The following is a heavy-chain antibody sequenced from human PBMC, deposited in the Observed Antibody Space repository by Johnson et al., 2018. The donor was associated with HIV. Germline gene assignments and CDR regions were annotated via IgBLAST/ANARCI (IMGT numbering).Heavy chain of an antibody. J-gene: IGHJ3*02. Sequence: QVQLVESGGGLVKPGGSLRLSCAASGFTFSDYYMSWIRQAPGKGLEWVSYISSSGTIVYYADSVKARFPISRDDARNTLYLQMNSLRIEDTGLYYCAKDGDDGDGPDGTKGAFDIWGQGTMVTVSS. CDR2: ISSSGTIV. CDR1: GFTFSDYY. D-gene: IGHD5-24*01. CDR3: AKDGDDGDGPDGTKGAFDI. V-gene: IGHV3-11*04.